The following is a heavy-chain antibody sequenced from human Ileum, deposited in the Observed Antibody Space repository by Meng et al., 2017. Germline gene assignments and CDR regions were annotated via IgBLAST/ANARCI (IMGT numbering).Heavy chain of an antibody. CDR2: RYYTGSI. J-gene: IGHJ4*02. CDR3: ARGYGLSWHMGT. D-gene: IGHD6-13*01. CDR1: GGSINTDY. V-gene: IGHV4-59*01. Sequence: QVQLQGAGPGLVKPSETLSPTCTVSGGSINTDYLNWIRQTPGKGLEWIGCRYYTGSIHYNPSLKSRVTISADTSKNQFSLSLSSVTAADTAVYYCARGYGLSWHMGTWGQGALVTVSS.